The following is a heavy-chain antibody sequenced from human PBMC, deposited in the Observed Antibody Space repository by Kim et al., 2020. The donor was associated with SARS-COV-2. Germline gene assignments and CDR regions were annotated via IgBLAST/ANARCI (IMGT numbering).Heavy chain of an antibody. J-gene: IGHJ6*02. V-gene: IGHV4-39*07. CDR3: ARDGITMVRGVIRYYGMDV. D-gene: IGHD3-10*01. Sequence: SETLSLTCTVSGGSISSSSYYWGWIRQPPGKGLEWIGSIYYSGSTYYNPSLKSRVTISVDTSKNRFSLKLSSVTAADTAVYYCARDGITMVRGVIRYYGMDVWGQGTTVTVSS. CDR2: IYYSGST. CDR1: GGSISSSSYY.